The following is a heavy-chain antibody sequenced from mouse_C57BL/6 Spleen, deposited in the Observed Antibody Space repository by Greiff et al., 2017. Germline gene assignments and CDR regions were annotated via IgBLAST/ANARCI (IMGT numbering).Heavy chain of an antibody. CDR1: GYAFSSSW. J-gene: IGHJ2*01. CDR2: IYPGDGDT. Sequence: QVQLQQSGPELVKPGASVKISCKASGYAFSSSWMNWVKQRPGKGLESIGRIYPGDGDTNYNGKFKGKATLTADKSSSTAYMQLSSLTSEDSAVYFCARSYYGSSYDDYWGQGTTLTVSS. D-gene: IGHD1-1*01. V-gene: IGHV1-82*01. CDR3: ARSYYGSSYDDY.